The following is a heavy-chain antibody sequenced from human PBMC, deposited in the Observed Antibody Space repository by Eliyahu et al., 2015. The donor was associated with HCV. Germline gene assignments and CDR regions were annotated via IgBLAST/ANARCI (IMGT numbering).Heavy chain of an antibody. CDR3: ARDVWGSFDY. V-gene: IGHV1-3*01. CDR1: GYRFTXYA. D-gene: IGHD7-27*01. J-gene: IGHJ4*02. CDR2: INPANGNS. Sequence: QVQLVQSGAEVKKPGASVTLSCTASGYRFTXYALHWVRQAPGQSVEWMGWINPANGNSKHSQKFQGRVTFSRDTSASTVYMDLSSLKFEDTAVYYCARDVWGSFDYWGQGILVTISS.